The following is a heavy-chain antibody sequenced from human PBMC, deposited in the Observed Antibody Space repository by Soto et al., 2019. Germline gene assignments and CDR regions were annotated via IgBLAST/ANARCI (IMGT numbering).Heavy chain of an antibody. CDR2: IYYSGST. Sequence: PSETLSLTCTVSGGSISSGGYYWSWIRQHPGKGLEWIGYIYYSGSTYYNPSLKSRVTISVDTSKNQFSLKLSSVTAADTAVYYCARDAYYDILTGPSGYYGMDVWGQGTTVTVSS. CDR1: GGSISSGGYY. J-gene: IGHJ6*02. D-gene: IGHD3-9*01. V-gene: IGHV4-31*03. CDR3: ARDAYYDILTGPSGYYGMDV.